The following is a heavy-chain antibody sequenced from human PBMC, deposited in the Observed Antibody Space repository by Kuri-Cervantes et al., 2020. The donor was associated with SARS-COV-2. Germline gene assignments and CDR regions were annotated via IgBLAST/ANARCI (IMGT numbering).Heavy chain of an antibody. CDR2: ISSSGSTI. CDR1: GFTFSSYS. J-gene: IGHJ3*02. Sequence: GGSLRLSCAASGFTFSSYSMNWVRQAPGKGLEWVSSISSSGSTIYYADSVKGRFTISRDNAKNSLYLQINSLRAEDTAVYYCARGYSSGWAGDAFDIWGQGTMVTVSS. CDR3: ARGYSSGWAGDAFDI. D-gene: IGHD6-19*01. V-gene: IGHV3-48*04.